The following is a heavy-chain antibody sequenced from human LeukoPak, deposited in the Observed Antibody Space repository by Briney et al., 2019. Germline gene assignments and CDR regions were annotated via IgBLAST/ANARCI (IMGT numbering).Heavy chain of an antibody. Sequence: SETLSLTCAVYGGSFSGYYWSWIRQPPGKGLEWIGEINHSGSTNYNPSLKSRVTISVDTSKNQFSLKLSSVTAADTAVYYCARAAFYCSSTSCLPNWFDPWGQGTLVTVSP. CDR2: INHSGST. CDR3: ARAAFYCSSTSCLPNWFDP. D-gene: IGHD2-2*01. CDR1: GGSFSGYY. J-gene: IGHJ5*02. V-gene: IGHV4-34*01.